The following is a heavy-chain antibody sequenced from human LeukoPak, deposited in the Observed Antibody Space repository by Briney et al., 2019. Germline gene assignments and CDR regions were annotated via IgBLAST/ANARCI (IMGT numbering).Heavy chain of an antibody. D-gene: IGHD2-2*01. CDR3: ARMADYCSSTRCFISGGYYFDY. J-gene: IGHJ4*02. V-gene: IGHV4-59*01. CDR1: GGSISSYY. Sequence: PSETLSLTCTVSGGSISSYYWNWIRQPPGKGLEWLGYIYYSGSTSYNPSLKSRVTISVDTSKNQFSLKLISVTAADTAVYYCARMADYCSSTRCFISGGYYFDYWGQGTLVTVSS. CDR2: IYYSGST.